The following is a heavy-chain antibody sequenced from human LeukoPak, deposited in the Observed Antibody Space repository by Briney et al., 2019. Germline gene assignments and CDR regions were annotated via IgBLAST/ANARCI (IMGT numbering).Heavy chain of an antibody. Sequence: GGSLRLSCSASGFTFTIYTMHWVRQAPGKGLENVSAISSNGGTTYYADSVKGRFFISRDNSKNTLFLQLSSLRPEDTAVYYCVRDDVYYYDSSGYPHWGQGTLVTVSS. V-gene: IGHV3-64D*06. J-gene: IGHJ1*01. CDR3: VRDDVYYYDSSGYPH. CDR2: ISSNGGTT. CDR1: GFTFTIYT. D-gene: IGHD3-22*01.